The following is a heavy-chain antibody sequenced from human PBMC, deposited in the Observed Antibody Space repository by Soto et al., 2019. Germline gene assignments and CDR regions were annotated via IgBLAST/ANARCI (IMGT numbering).Heavy chain of an antibody. Sequence: GGSLRLSCSASGFTFSSYAMNWVRQAPGKGLEWVSVISVSDGRTYYADSVKGRFTISRGNSKNTLYVQMNSLRAEDTAVYYCAKGISGYNAPLDHWGQGTRVTVS. CDR2: ISVSDGRT. J-gene: IGHJ4*02. D-gene: IGHD1-20*01. CDR3: AKGISGYNAPLDH. CDR1: GFTFSSYA. V-gene: IGHV3-23*01.